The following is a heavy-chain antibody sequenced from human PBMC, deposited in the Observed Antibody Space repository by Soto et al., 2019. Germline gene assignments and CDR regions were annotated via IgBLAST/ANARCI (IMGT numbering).Heavy chain of an antibody. CDR3: ARHEATYYNFYGMDV. V-gene: IGHV5-51*01. CDR1: GYSFTTYW. CDR2: FHPGESDT. J-gene: IGHJ6*02. Sequence: GESLKISCESHGYSFTTYWITWVRQKPGKGLEWVGSFHPGESDTRYSPSFQGQVTISADMSLATAYLQWSSLQAADTAIYYCARHEATYYNFYGMDVWGQGTTVTVSS.